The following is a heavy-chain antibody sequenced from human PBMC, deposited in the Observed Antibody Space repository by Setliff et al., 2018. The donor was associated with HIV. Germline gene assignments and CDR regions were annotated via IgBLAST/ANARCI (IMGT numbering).Heavy chain of an antibody. J-gene: IGHJ6*02. Sequence: ASVKVSCKASGGTFSNYAISWVRQAPGQGLEWMGGIIPIFGTANYAQKFQGRVTITTDESTSTAYMELSSLRSEDAAVYYCARGGSGHYYYYYGMDVWGQGTTVTVPS. CDR3: ARGGSGHYYYYYGMDV. CDR2: IIPIFGTA. V-gene: IGHV1-69*05. CDR1: GGTFSNYA. D-gene: IGHD2-15*01.